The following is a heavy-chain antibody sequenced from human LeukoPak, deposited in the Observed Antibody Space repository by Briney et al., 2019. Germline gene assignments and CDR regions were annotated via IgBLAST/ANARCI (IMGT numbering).Heavy chain of an antibody. CDR2: ISGGGSST. CDR1: GFTFDNYA. V-gene: IGHV3-43*02. D-gene: IGHD6-13*01. CDR3: AKVLGSSSWYSLGS. J-gene: IGHJ5*02. Sequence: PGGSLRLSCAASGFTFDNYAMHWVRHAPGKGLEWVSLISGGGSSTSYADSVKGRFTISRDNNKGSLYLQMNSLTTEDTALYYCAKVLGSSSWYSLGSWGQGTLVTVSS.